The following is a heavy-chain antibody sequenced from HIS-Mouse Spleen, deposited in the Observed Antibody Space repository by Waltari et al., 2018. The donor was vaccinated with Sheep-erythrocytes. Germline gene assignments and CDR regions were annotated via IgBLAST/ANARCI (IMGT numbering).Heavy chain of an antibody. V-gene: IGHV3-15*01. D-gene: IGHD3-3*01. Sequence: QAPGKGLEWVGRIKSKTDGGTTDYAAPVKGRFTISRDDSKNTLYLQMNSLKTEDTAVYYCTTDLYYDFWSGSKYFDYWGQGTLVTVSS. CDR3: TTDLYYDFWSGSKYFDY. CDR2: IKSKTDGGTT. J-gene: IGHJ4*02.